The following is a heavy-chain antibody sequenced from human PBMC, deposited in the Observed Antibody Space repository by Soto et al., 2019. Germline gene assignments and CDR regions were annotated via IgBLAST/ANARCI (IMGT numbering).Heavy chain of an antibody. V-gene: IGHV3-30*03. CDR2: ISSDGSNK. Sequence: GGSLRLSCAASGFNFSSYAMHWVRQSPGKGLEWVAVISSDGSNKLYADSVKGRFTISRDNSKNTVSLEMNSLRADDTAIYYCTTGMDHAKIHHWGQGTLVTVSS. J-gene: IGHJ1*01. CDR3: TTGMDHAKIHH. CDR1: GFNFSSYA. D-gene: IGHD2-8*01.